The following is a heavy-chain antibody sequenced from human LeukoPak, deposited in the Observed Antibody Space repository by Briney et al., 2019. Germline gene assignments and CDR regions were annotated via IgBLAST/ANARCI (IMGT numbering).Heavy chain of an antibody. CDR3: AKGKDYYMDA. CDR2: ISYDGSNK. CDR1: GFTFSSYG. J-gene: IGHJ6*03. V-gene: IGHV3-30*18. Sequence: GGSLRLSCAASGFTFSSYGMHWVRQAPGKGLEWVAVISYDGSNKYYADSVKGRFTFSRDNSKNTRFLQMNSLRVEDTAVYYCAKGKDYYMDAWGKGTTVTISS.